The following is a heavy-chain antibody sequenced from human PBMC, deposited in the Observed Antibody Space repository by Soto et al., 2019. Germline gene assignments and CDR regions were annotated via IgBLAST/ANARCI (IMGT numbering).Heavy chain of an antibody. CDR2: ISAYNGNT. CDR1: GYTFTSYG. V-gene: IGHV1-18*01. D-gene: IGHD3-22*01. J-gene: IGHJ1*01. CDR3: ARDGRLGYYYDSSGYFRDFQH. Sequence: GASVKVSCKASGYTFTSYGISWVRQAPGQGLEWMGWISAYNGNTNYAQKLQGRVTMTTDTSTSTAYMELRSLRSDDTAVYYCARDGRLGYYYDSSGYFRDFQHWGQGTLVTVSS.